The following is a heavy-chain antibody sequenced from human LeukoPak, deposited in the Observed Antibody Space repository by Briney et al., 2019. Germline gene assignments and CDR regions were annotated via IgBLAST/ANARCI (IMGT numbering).Heavy chain of an antibody. J-gene: IGHJ4*02. CDR3: ARDYGGNARCPDY. Sequence: GGSLRLSCAASGFTFSDYYMSWIRQAPGKGREWVSYISRSGSTIYYADSVKGRFSISRDNAHNSLYLQMHSRRAEDTAVYYCARDYGGNARCPDYWGQGTLVTVSS. CDR2: ISRSGSTI. CDR1: GFTFSDYY. V-gene: IGHV3-11*01. D-gene: IGHD4-23*01.